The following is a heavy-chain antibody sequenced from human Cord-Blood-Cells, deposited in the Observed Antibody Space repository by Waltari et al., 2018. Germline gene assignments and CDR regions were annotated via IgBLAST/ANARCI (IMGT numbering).Heavy chain of an antibody. Sequence: EVQLVESGGGLVQPGGSMRLSCEASGFTASRNYMRWVRQAPGKGLEWVSVIYSGGSTYYADSVKGRFTISRHNSKNTLYLQMNSLRAEDTAVYYCASTIGSYYDYWGQGTLVTVSS. CDR1: GFTASRNY. CDR2: IYSGGST. D-gene: IGHD1-26*01. J-gene: IGHJ4*02. CDR3: ASTIGSYYDY. V-gene: IGHV3-53*04.